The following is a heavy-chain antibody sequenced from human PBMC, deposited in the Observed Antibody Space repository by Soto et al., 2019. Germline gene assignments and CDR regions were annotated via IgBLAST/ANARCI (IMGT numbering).Heavy chain of an antibody. D-gene: IGHD2-8*01. V-gene: IGHV1-2*04. J-gene: IGHJ6*02. CDR3: AWGDSTDCSNGVCSFFYNHDMDV. CDR2: INPKSGGT. CDR1: GYSFTDYH. Sequence: QVQLVQSGAEVKKPGASVKVSCKASGYSFTDYHIHWVRQAPGQGLEWLGRINPKSGGTSTAQKFQGWVTMTTDTSISTASMELTRLTSDDTAIYYCAWGDSTDCSNGVCSFFYNHDMDVWGQGTTVTVSS.